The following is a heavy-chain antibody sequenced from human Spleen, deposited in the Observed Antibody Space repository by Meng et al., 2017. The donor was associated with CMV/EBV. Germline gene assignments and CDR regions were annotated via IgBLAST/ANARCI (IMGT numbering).Heavy chain of an antibody. CDR1: GFTFDDYA. CDR3: ASRDRAYTSSSFYYGMDV. Sequence: SLKISCAASGFTFDDYAMHWVRQAPGKGLEWVSGITWNSGSIAYADSVKGRFTISRDNAKNSLYLQMNSLRVEDTAVYYCASRDRAYTSSSFYYGMDVWGQGTTVTVSS. D-gene: IGHD6-6*01. CDR2: ITWNSGSI. V-gene: IGHV3-9*01. J-gene: IGHJ6*02.